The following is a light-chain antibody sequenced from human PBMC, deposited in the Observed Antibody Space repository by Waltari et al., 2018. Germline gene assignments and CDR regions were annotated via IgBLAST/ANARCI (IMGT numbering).Light chain of an antibody. Sequence: EIVMTQSPATLSVSPGERATPSCRASQSISSNLAWYQQQPGQAPRLLIYGASTRATRIPARFSGSGSGTEFTLTISSLQSEDFALYYCQQYDVWPPYTFGQGTKLEIK. V-gene: IGKV3-15*01. CDR1: QSISSN. CDR3: QQYDVWPPYT. CDR2: GAS. J-gene: IGKJ2*01.